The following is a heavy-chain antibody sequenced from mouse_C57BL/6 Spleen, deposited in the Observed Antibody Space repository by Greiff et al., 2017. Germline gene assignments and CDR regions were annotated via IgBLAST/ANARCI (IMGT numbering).Heavy chain of an antibody. CDR2: IDPSDSYT. V-gene: IGHV1-69*01. Sequence: QVQLQQPGAELVMPGASVKLSCKASGYTFTSYWMHWVKQRPGQGLEWIGEIDPSDSYTNSNQKFKGKYTLTVDNSSSTAYMQLSSLTSEDSAVYYCARPNWDGGFAYWGQGTLVTVSA. CDR3: ARPNWDGGFAY. D-gene: IGHD4-1*01. CDR1: GYTFTSYW. J-gene: IGHJ3*01.